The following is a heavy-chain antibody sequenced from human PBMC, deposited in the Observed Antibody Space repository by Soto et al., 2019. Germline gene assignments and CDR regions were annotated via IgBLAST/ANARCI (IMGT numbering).Heavy chain of an antibody. CDR2: IYYSGST. J-gene: IGHJ3*02. V-gene: IGHV4-30-4*01. CDR1: GGSISSGDYY. D-gene: IGHD3-3*01. CDR3: ARERFGVVTTTDAFDI. Sequence: SETLSLTCTVSGGSISSGDYYWSWIRQPPGKGLEWIGYIYYSGSTYYNPSLKSRVTISVDTSKNQFSLKLSSVTAADTAVYYCARERFGVVTTTDAFDIWGQGTMVTVSS.